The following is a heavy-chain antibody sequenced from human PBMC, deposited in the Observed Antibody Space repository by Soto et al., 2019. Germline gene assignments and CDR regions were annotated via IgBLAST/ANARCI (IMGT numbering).Heavy chain of an antibody. CDR1: RFTFGSYW. J-gene: IGHJ6*02. CDR2: INVDGTET. V-gene: IGHV3-74*01. CDR3: ARDKEVLLTNYGMVV. Sequence: GGSLRLSCTAPRFTFGSYWMHWVRQAPGKELVWVSDINVDGTETWYADSVKGRFTISRDNDKKTLYLHMTGLRVDDTGVYYCARDKEVLLTNYGMVVWGQGTTVTVSS.